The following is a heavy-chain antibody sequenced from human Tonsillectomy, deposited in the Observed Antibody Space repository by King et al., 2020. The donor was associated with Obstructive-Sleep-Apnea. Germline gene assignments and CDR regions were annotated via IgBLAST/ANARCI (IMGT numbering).Heavy chain of an antibody. CDR2: IYYTGST. J-gene: IGHJ6*02. D-gene: IGHD2-15*01. V-gene: IGHV4-31*03. Sequence: VQLQESGPGLVKPSQTLSLTCTVSGGSISSGGYYWSWLRQHPAKGLEWIGYIYYTGSTYYNPSLKSRVTISVDTSKNQFSLKLSSVTAADTAVYYCARRSDIEVLVPASGGMDVWGQGTTVSVSS. CDR1: GGSISSGGYY. CDR3: ARRSDIEVLVPASGGMDV.